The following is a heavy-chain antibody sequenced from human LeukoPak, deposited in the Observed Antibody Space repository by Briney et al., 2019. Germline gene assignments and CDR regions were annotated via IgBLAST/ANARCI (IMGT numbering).Heavy chain of an antibody. J-gene: IGHJ4*02. CDR3: ARLSSGWYGDQDY. CDR1: GGSISSGGYY. CDR2: IYYSGST. Sequence: PSQTLSLTCTVSGGSISSGGYYWSWIRQHPGKGLEWIGYIYYSGSTYYNPSLKSRVTISVDTSKNQFSLKLSSVTAADTAVYYCARLSSGWYGDQDYWGQGTLVTVSS. V-gene: IGHV4-31*03. D-gene: IGHD6-19*01.